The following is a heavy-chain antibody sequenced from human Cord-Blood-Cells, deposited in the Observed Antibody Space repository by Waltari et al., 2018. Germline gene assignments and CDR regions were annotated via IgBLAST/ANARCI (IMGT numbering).Heavy chain of an antibody. D-gene: IGHD6-6*01. CDR1: GYTFTGHY. CDR2: INPNSGGT. V-gene: IGHV1-2*02. Sequence: QVQLVQSGAEVKKPGASVKVSCKASGYTFTGHYMHWVRQAPGQGLEWMGWINPNSGGTNYAQKFQGRVTMTRDTSISTAYMELSRLRSDDTAVYYCARDVGIFLGSSYYFDYWGQGTLVTVSS. J-gene: IGHJ4*02. CDR3: ARDVGIFLGSSYYFDY.